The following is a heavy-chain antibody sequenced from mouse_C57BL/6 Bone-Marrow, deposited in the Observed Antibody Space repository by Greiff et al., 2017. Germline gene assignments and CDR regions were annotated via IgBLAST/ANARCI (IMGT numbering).Heavy chain of an antibody. CDR2: IDPSDNYP. CDR1: GYTFTSYW. CDR3: ARSRGFAY. Sequence: VQLQQPGAELVMPGASVKLSCKASGYTFTSYWMHWVKQRPGQGLEWIGEIDPSDNYPKYNQKFQGKSTLTVDKSSSTAYMQLCSLSSEDSAVFYCARSRGFAYWGQGTLVTVSA. V-gene: IGHV1-69*01. J-gene: IGHJ3*01.